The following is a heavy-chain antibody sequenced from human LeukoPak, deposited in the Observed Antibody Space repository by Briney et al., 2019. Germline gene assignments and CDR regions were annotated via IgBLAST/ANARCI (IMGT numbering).Heavy chain of an antibody. J-gene: IGHJ4*02. CDR3: ARHLDIAASGTFDY. CDR1: GGPISSHH. CDR2: IYYSGST. Sequence: SETLSLTCTVSGGPISSHHWSWIRQPPGKGLECIGYIYYSGSTNYKPSLKSRVTISVDTSKNQFSLKLTSVTAADTAVYYCARHLDIAASGTFDYWGQGTLVTVSS. D-gene: IGHD6-13*01. V-gene: IGHV4-59*08.